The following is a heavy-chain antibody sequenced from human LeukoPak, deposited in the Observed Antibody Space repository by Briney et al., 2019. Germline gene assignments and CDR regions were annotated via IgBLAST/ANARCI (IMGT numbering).Heavy chain of an antibody. Sequence: SQTLSLTCAISGDNVSSNSAAWNWIRQSPSRGLEWLGRTYYRSKWYNDYAVSVKSRITINPDTSKNQFSLQLNSVTPEDTAVYYCARAYYGSGSYGGFPFDYWGQGTLVTVSS. D-gene: IGHD3-10*01. CDR2: TYYRSKWYN. V-gene: IGHV6-1*01. CDR3: ARAYYGSGSYGGFPFDY. CDR1: GDNVSSNSAA. J-gene: IGHJ4*02.